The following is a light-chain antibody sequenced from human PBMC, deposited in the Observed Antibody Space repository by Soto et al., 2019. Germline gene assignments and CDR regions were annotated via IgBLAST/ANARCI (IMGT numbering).Light chain of an antibody. CDR3: SSSAGSNKAV. Sequence: QSALTQPPSASGSPGQSVTISCTGTSSDVGGYNFVSWYQQHPGKAPKLMIYEVSKRPSGVPDRFSGSKSGNTASLTVSGLQAEDEADYYCSSSAGSNKAVFGGGTKLTVL. J-gene: IGLJ2*01. CDR2: EVS. CDR1: SSDVGGYNF. V-gene: IGLV2-8*01.